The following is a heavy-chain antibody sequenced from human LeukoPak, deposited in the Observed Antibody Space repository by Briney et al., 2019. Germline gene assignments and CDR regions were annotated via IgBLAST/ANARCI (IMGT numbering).Heavy chain of an antibody. J-gene: IGHJ6*04. CDR1: GFTFSDYY. V-gene: IGHV3-11*04. Sequence: GGSLRLSCAASGFTFSDYYMSWIRQAPGKGLEWVSYISSSSSTIYYADSVKGRFTISRDNAKNSLYLQMNSLRAEDTAVYYCARECYDFWSGYPGRAMDVWGKGTTVTVSS. CDR2: ISSSSSTI. D-gene: IGHD3-3*01. CDR3: ARECYDFWSGYPGRAMDV.